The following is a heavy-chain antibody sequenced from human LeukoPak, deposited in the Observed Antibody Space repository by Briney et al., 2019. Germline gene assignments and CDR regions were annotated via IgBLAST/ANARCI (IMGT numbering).Heavy chain of an antibody. CDR1: GFTFSSNG. J-gene: IGHJ4*02. CDR2: IWYDGSNK. Sequence: PGGSLRLSCAASGFTFSSNGMHWVRQAPGKGLEWVAFIWYDGSNKYYADSVKGRFTISRDNSKNTPYLQMNSLRAEDTAVYYCAKDGVARDFDYWGQGTLVTVSS. V-gene: IGHV3-30*02. D-gene: IGHD5-12*01. CDR3: AKDGVARDFDY.